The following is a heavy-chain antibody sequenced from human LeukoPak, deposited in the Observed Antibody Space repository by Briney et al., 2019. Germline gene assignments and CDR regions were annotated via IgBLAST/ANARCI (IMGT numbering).Heavy chain of an antibody. D-gene: IGHD6-19*01. CDR1: GYTFTGYY. CDR2: IIPMFGTA. CDR3: ARVDRYSSWGNYFDY. J-gene: IGHJ4*02. V-gene: IGHV1-69*13. Sequence: SVKVSCKASGYTFTGYYMHWVRQAPGQGLEWMGGIIPMFGTANYAQKFQGRVTITADESTSTAYMELSSLRSEDTAVYYCARVDRYSSWGNYFDYWGQGTLVTVSS.